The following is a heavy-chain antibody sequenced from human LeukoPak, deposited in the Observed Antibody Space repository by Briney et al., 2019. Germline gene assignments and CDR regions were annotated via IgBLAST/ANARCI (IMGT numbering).Heavy chain of an antibody. CDR2: IYYSGRT. Sequence: SETLSLTCTVSGGXIMVAAYSWSWIRQPPGKGLEWIGYIYYSGRTYYNPSLKSRVTISLDKSKNQFSLKVSSVTAADTAVYFCARGYGDNSGAFDIWGQGTLVTVSS. J-gene: IGHJ3*02. CDR3: ARGYGDNSGAFDI. CDR1: GGXIMVAAYS. D-gene: IGHD4-23*01. V-gene: IGHV4-30-2*01.